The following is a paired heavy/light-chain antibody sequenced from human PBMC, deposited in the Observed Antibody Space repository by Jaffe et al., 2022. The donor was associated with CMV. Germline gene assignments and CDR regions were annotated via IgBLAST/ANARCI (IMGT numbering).Light chain of an antibody. CDR2: VAS. Sequence: DIQMTQSPSAMSASVGDRVTITCRASQGINNYLAWFQQKPGKVPKRLIYVASSLQSGVPSRFSGSGSGTEFTLTISSLQAEDFATYYCLQHHSYPLTFGGGTKVEI. CDR3: LQHHSYPLT. V-gene: IGKV1-17*03. J-gene: IGKJ4*01. CDR1: QGINNY.
Heavy chain of an antibody. Sequence: DVHLVQSGGGLVQPGGSLRLSCAASGFTFSDHYMDWIRQAPGKGLEWVGRSRKKADSYTTEYAASVKGRFTISRDESKNSLYLQMNSLETEDTAVYYCTRGSTGGNSLSSDWFDPWGQGTLVTVSS. CDR2: SRKKADSYTT. J-gene: IGHJ5*02. CDR1: GFTFSDHY. D-gene: IGHD3-10*01. CDR3: TRGSTGGNSLSSDWFDP. V-gene: IGHV3-72*01.